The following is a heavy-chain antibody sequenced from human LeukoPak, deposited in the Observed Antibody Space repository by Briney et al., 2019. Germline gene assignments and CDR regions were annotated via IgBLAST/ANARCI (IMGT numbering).Heavy chain of an antibody. J-gene: IGHJ4*01. Sequence: PSETLSLTCTVSGGSISNYYWSWIRQPAGKGLEWIGRLYTSGSTNYNPSLKSRVTMSLDTSKNQFSLKLNSVTAADTAVYFCARHRDYYDTWGRGTLVTVSS. CDR3: ARHRDYYDT. CDR2: LYTSGST. V-gene: IGHV4-4*07. D-gene: IGHD3-22*01. CDR1: GGSISNYY.